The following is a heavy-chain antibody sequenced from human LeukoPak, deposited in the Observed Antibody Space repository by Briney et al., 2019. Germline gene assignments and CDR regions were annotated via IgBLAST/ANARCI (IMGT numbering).Heavy chain of an antibody. Sequence: ASVKVSCKASGYTCTSYGISWVRQAPGQGLEWMGWISAYNGNTKYAQKLQGRVTMTTDTSTSTAYMELRSLRSDDTAVYYCASDRITIFGVDPEYLDHLGDYWGQGTLVTVSS. V-gene: IGHV1-18*01. J-gene: IGHJ4*02. CDR2: ISAYNGNT. D-gene: IGHD3-3*01. CDR3: ASDRITIFGVDPEYLDHLGDY. CDR1: GYTCTSYG.